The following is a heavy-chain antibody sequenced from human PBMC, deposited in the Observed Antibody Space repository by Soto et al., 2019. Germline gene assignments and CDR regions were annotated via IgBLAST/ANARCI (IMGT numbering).Heavy chain of an antibody. CDR1: GFTFDDYA. Sequence: GGSLRLSCVASGFTFDDYAMHWVRQAPGKGLEWVSGISWNSGSRGYADSVKGRFTISRDNAKNSLYLQMNSLRVEDTAVYYCASDLSGRADVWGQGTTVTVSS. J-gene: IGHJ6*02. V-gene: IGHV3-9*01. CDR3: ASDLSGRADV. CDR2: ISWNSGSR. D-gene: IGHD3-10*01.